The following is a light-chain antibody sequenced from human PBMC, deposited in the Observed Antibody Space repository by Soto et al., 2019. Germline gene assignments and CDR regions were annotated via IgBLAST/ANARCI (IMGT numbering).Light chain of an antibody. CDR1: QSVSSY. CDR2: GAS. CDR3: QQYGSPSRT. V-gene: IGKV3-20*01. J-gene: IGKJ1*01. Sequence: EIVLTQSPGTLSLSPGERATLSCRASQSVSSYLAWYQQKPGQAPRLLIYGASSRATGIPDRFSGSGSGTDFTLTISRLEPEDFAVYYGQQYGSPSRTFGQGTKVEIK.